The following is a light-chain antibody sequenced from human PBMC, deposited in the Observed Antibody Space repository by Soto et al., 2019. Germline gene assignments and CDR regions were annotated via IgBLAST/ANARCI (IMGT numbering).Light chain of an antibody. V-gene: IGLV2-14*01. CDR1: SSDVGAYDY. CDR3: TSYTSSSTNV. Sequence: QSALTQPASVSGSLGQSITISCTGTSSDVGAYDYVSWYRQHPGKAPKLMAYEVTNRPSGVSNRFSASKSGNTASLTISGLQAEDEADYYCTSYTSSSTNVFGTGTKLTVL. CDR2: EVT. J-gene: IGLJ1*01.